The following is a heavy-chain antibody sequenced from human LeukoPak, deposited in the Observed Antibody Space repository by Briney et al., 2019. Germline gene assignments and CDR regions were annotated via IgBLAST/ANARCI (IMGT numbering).Heavy chain of an antibody. J-gene: IGHJ3*02. D-gene: IGHD6-19*01. CDR2: ISGSGGST. CDR1: GFTFSSYS. Sequence: GGSLRLSCAASGFTFSSYSMNWVRQAPGKGLEWVSAISGSGGSTYYADSVKGRFTISRDNSKNTLYLQMNSLRAEDTAVYYCWGSGSAFDIWGQGTMVTVSS. V-gene: IGHV3-23*01. CDR3: WGSGSAFDI.